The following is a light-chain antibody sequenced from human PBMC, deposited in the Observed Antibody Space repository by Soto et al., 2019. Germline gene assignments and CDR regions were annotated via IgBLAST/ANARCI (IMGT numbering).Light chain of an antibody. J-gene: IGLJ1*01. CDR2: DVS. V-gene: IGLV2-14*01. CDR3: SSYTSSSTLLYV. Sequence: QSVLTQPASVSGSPGQSITISCTGTSSDVGGYNYVSWYQQHPGKAPKLMIYDVSNRPSGVSNRFSGSKSGNTASLTISGXXAEXXXDXXCSSYTSSSTLLYVFGTGTKLTVL. CDR1: SSDVGGYNY.